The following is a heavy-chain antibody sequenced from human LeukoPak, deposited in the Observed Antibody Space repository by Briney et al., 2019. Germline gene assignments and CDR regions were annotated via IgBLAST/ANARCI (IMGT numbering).Heavy chain of an antibody. D-gene: IGHD5-24*01. CDR1: GLSFTNYW. J-gene: IGHJ4*02. Sequence: GGSLRLSCAASGLSFTNYWMHWVRQAPGKGLMWVSRINSDGTSTTYADSVKGRFTISRDNAKNTLYLQMKSLRVEDTAVYYCARVRDGYSTEGFDYWGQGTLVTVSS. V-gene: IGHV3-74*01. CDR2: INSDGTST. CDR3: ARVRDGYSTEGFDY.